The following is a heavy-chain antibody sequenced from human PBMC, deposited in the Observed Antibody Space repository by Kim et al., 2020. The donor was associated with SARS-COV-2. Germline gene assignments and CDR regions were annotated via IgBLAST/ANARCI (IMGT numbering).Heavy chain of an antibody. CDR3: AKGGATAWLMGD. CDR2: VYSTGST. V-gene: IGHV4-59*02. Sequence: SETLSLTCTVSGDSVSHSYWSWLRQPPGKGLEWIGYVYSTGSTKYNPSLNSRVTMSIDTSKNQFSLKLTYMTAADTSMYYCAKGGATAWLMGDWGQGTLVTVSS. J-gene: IGHJ4*02. CDR1: GDSVSHSY. D-gene: IGHD3-9*01.